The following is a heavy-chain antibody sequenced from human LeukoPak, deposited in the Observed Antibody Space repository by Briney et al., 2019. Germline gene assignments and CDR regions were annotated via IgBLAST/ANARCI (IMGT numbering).Heavy chain of an antibody. CDR2: ISWNSCSI. D-gene: IGHD1-26*01. CDR1: GFTFDDYA. V-gene: IGHV3-9*01. CDR3: AKDLQWELLGGFDY. J-gene: IGHJ4*02. Sequence: GGSLRLSCAASGFTFDDYAMHWVRQAPGKGLEWVSGISWNSCSIGYADPVKGRFTISRDNAKNSLYLQMNSLRAEDTALYYCAKDLQWELLGGFDYWGQGTLVTVSS.